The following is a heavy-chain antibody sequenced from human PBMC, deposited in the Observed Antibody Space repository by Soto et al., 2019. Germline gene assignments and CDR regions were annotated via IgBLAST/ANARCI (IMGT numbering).Heavy chain of an antibody. CDR3: AKHWDQGFLDPGYYYGMDV. CDR1: GVTFSSYV. Sequence: PGGSLRLSXAASGVTFSSYVMHWVRQAPGKGLEWVAVISYDGSNKYYADSVKGRFTISRDNSKNTLYLQMNSLRAEDTAVYYCAKHWDQGFLDPGYYYGMDVWGQGTTVTVSS. V-gene: IGHV3-30*18. D-gene: IGHD3-3*01. J-gene: IGHJ6*02. CDR2: ISYDGSNK.